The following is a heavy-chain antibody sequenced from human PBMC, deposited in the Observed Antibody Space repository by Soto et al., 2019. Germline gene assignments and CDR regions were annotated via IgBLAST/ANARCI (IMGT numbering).Heavy chain of an antibody. D-gene: IGHD2-2*01. CDR3: ATYFGLCSSTSCYGNWFDP. Sequence: PSETLSLTCTLSAASLSSRGFYLRWIRQHPGKGLEWIGYIYHSGSTKYNPSLKSRRTIRVETSKNQSSQRRSCVTGADTAVYYFATYFGLCSSTSCYGNWFDPWGQGTLVTVSS. CDR1: AASLSSRGFY. J-gene: IGHJ5*02. V-gene: IGHV4-31*03. CDR2: IYHSGST.